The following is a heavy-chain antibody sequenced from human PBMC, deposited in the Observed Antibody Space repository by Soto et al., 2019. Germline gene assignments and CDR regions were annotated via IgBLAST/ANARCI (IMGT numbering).Heavy chain of an antibody. CDR2: IYLSDSDT. Sequence: GESLKISCKTSGYSLTTYWFAWVRQMPGKGLEWMGIIYLSDSDTIYSPSAQGHFTISADKSIRTAYLQWSSLKASDTAIYYCATTFDYNGYFDPWGQGTQVTVSS. CDR1: GYSLTTYW. D-gene: IGHD4-4*01. CDR3: ATTFDYNGYFDP. J-gene: IGHJ5*02. V-gene: IGHV5-51*01.